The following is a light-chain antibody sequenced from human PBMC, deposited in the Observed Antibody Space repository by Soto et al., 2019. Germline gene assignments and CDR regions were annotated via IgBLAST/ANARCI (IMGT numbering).Light chain of an antibody. CDR1: SSDVGGYNY. V-gene: IGLV2-14*01. J-gene: IGLJ2*01. CDR3: SSYTSSSTRV. CDR2: DVS. Sequence: QSALTQPASVSGSPGQSITISCTGTSSDVGGYNYVPWYQQHPGKAPKLMIYDVSNRPSGVSNRFSGSKSGNTASLTISGLQAEDEADYYCSSYTSSSTRVFGGRTKLTVL.